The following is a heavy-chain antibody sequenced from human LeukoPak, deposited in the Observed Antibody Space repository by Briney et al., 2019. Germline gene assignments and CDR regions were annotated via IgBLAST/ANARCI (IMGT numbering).Heavy chain of an antibody. CDR1: GGSISSYY. J-gene: IGHJ6*03. Sequence: PSETLSLTCTVSGGSISSYYWSWIRQPPGKGLEWIGYIYYSGSTNYNPSLKSRVTISVDTSKNQFSLKLSSVTAADTAVYYCARAGYSYGYGSDYYYYMDVWGKGTTVTVSS. V-gene: IGHV4-59*01. CDR2: IYYSGST. D-gene: IGHD5-18*01. CDR3: ARAGYSYGYGSDYYYYMDV.